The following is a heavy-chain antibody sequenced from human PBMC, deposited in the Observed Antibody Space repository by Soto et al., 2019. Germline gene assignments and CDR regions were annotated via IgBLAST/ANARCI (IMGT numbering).Heavy chain of an antibody. CDR3: ARDWGYSSSWLGFDY. CDR1: GGTFSSYA. J-gene: IGHJ4*02. CDR2: IIPIFGTA. D-gene: IGHD6-13*01. Sequence: SVKVSCKAPGGTFSSYAISWVRQAPGQGLEWMGGIIPIFGTANYAQKFQGRVTITADKSTSTAYMELSSLRSEDTAVYYCARDWGYSSSWLGFDYWGQGTLVTVSS. V-gene: IGHV1-69*06.